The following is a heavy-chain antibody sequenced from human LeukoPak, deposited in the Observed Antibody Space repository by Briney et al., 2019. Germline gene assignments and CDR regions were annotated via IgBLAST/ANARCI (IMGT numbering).Heavy chain of an antibody. CDR1: GGSFSGYY. Sequence: PSETLSLTCAVYGGSFSGYYWSWIRQPPGKGLEWIGEINHSGSTNYNPSLKSRVTISVDTSKNQFSLKLSSVTAADTAVYYCARRKMDIVVVPAAGLYYYYGMDVWGKGPRSPSPQ. D-gene: IGHD2-2*03. CDR3: ARRKMDIVVVPAAGLYYYYGMDV. J-gene: IGHJ6*01. V-gene: IGHV4-34*01. CDR2: INHSGST.